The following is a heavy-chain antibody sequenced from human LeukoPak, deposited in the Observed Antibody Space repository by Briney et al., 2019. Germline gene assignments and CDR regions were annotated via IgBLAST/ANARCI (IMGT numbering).Heavy chain of an antibody. V-gene: IGHV3-23*01. CDR1: GFTFSSYA. Sequence: GGSLRLSCAASGFTFSSYAVSWVRQAPGKGLEWVSALTESGVFTSYTDSVKGRFTISRDNSKSTLYLQMNSLRAEDTAIYYCARRWLAAKAFDIWGQGTTVTVSS. J-gene: IGHJ3*02. CDR2: LTESGVFT. CDR3: ARRWLAAKAFDI. D-gene: IGHD2-15*01.